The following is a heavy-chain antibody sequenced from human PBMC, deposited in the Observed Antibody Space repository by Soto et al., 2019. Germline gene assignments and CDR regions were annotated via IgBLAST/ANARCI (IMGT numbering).Heavy chain of an antibody. CDR2: ISAYNGNT. CDR1: GYTFTSYG. D-gene: IGHD1-1*01. J-gene: IGHJ6*02. CDR3: ARDRLERLFYYYYGMDV. Sequence: QVPLVQSGAEVKKPGASVKVSCKASGYTFTSYGISWVRQAPGQGLEWMGWISAYNGNTNYAQKLQGRVTMTTDTSTSTAYMELRSLRSDDTAVYYCARDRLERLFYYYYGMDVWGQGTTVTVSS. V-gene: IGHV1-18*01.